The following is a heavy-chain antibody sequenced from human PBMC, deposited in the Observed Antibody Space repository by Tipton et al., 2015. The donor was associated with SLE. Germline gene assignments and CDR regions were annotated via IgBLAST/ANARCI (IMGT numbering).Heavy chain of an antibody. J-gene: IGHJ4*02. CDR1: GGSFSGYY. CDR3: ARQSGYSSRFDY. CDR2: INHSGST. D-gene: IGHD6-19*01. Sequence: TLSLTCAVYGGSFSGYYWSWIRQPPGKGLEWIGEINHSGSTNYNPSLKSRVTISVDTSKNQFSLKLSSVTAADTAVYYCARQSGYSSRFDYWGQGTLVTVSS. V-gene: IGHV4-34*01.